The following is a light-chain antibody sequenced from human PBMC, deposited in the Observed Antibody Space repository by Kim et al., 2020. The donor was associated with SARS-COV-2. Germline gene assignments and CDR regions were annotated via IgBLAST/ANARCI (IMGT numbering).Light chain of an antibody. V-gene: IGLV2-11*01. CDR3: CSYAGAYPWV. J-gene: IGLJ3*02. CDR1: NSDIVAYKY. Sequence: GQSVTISCAGTNSDIVAYKYVSWYQQHPGKAPKLMIYDVTKRPSGVPARFSGSKSGNMASLTITGLQAEDEADYYCCSYAGAYPWVFGGGTQLTVL. CDR2: DVT.